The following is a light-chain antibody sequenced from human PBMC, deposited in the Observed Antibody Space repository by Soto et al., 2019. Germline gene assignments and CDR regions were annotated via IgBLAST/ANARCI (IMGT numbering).Light chain of an antibody. J-gene: IGKJ5*01. V-gene: IGKV1-39*01. Sequence: DIQMTQSPSSLSASVGDRVTVTCRTSQNIYNYLNWYQQRPGKAPKLLIYAATSVQSGVPSRFSGSGSGTDFTLTISSLHPEDFATYYCQQTHSTPVTFGLGTRLDVK. CDR1: QNIYNY. CDR3: QQTHSTPVT. CDR2: AAT.